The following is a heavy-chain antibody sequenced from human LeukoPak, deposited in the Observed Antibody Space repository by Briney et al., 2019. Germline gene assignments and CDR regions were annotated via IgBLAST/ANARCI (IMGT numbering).Heavy chain of an antibody. J-gene: IGHJ3*02. CDR1: GFTISTYA. CDR2: ISGSGGST. D-gene: IGHD3-22*01. Sequence: PGGSLRLSCAATGFTISTYAMSWVRQAPGKGLECVPRISGSGGSTFYADSVKGRFTISRDNSKNTLFLQMNSLRAEDTAVYYCAKMSSDDYYTAFDIWGQGTMVTVSS. V-gene: IGHV3-23*01. CDR3: AKMSSDDYYTAFDI.